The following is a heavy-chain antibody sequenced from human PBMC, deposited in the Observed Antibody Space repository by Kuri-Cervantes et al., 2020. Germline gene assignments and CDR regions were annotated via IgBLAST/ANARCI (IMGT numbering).Heavy chain of an antibody. D-gene: IGHD6-13*01. V-gene: IGHV3-11*04. Sequence: LSLTCAVYGGSFSGYYWSWIRQPPGKGLEWVSHISSSGNTIYYADSLKGRFTISRDNAKNSLYLQMNSLRAEDTAVYYCSRDVGAASGSDYWGQGTLVTVSS. CDR3: SRDVGAASGSDY. J-gene: IGHJ4*02. CDR1: GGSFSGYY. CDR2: ISSSGNTI.